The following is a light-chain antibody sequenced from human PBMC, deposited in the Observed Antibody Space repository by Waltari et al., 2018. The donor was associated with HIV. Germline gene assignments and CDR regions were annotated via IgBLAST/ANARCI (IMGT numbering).Light chain of an antibody. Sequence: SYVLTQPPSVSVAPGQTARIPCGGANIGMKSAHWYLQKPGQAPVLVVHDDSDRPSGIPERFSGSNSGNTATLTSSTVEAGDEADYYCQVWDSTSDHCVFGGGTKLTVL. CDR2: DDS. CDR1: NIGMKS. J-gene: IGLJ2*01. CDR3: QVWDSTSDHCV. V-gene: IGLV3-21*02.